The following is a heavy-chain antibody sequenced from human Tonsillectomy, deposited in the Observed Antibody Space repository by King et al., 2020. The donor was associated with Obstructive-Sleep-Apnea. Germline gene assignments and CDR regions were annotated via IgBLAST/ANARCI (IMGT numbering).Heavy chain of an antibody. CDR3: IIGPTGYGMGV. Sequence: VQLVQSGGGLVKPGGSLRLSCAASGFTFRNAWMTWVRQAPGKGLEWVGRVKSKTDGGTTDYAAPVKGRFTISRDDSKNTLYLQVNSLKTEDTAVYYCIIGPTGYGMGVWGQGTTVTVSS. J-gene: IGHJ6*02. CDR1: GFTFRNAW. CDR2: VKSKTDGGTT. V-gene: IGHV3-15*01.